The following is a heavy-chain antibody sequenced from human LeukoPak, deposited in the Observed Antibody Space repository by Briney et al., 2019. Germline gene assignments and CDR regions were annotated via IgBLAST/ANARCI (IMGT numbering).Heavy chain of an antibody. J-gene: IGHJ4*02. Sequence: ASVKVSCKASGYTFTSYYMHWVRQAPGQGLEWMGIVNPSGGSTSYAQKFQGRVTMTRDTSTSTVYMELSSLRSEDTAVYYCARDPHGDYYFDYWGQGTLVTVSS. V-gene: IGHV1-46*01. CDR3: ARDPHGDYYFDY. CDR1: GYTFTSYY. D-gene: IGHD4-17*01. CDR2: VNPSGGST.